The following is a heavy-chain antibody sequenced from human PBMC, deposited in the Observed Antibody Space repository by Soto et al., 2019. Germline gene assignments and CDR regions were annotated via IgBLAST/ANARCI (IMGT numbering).Heavy chain of an antibody. V-gene: IGHV1-69*13. CDR1: GGTFSSYA. CDR2: IIPIFGTA. J-gene: IGHJ4*02. D-gene: IGHD3-22*01. CDR3: ARDHVPYYYDSSGYYATYYFDY. Sequence: SVKVSCKASGGTFSSYAISWVRQAPGQGLEWMGGIIPIFGTANYAQKFQDRVTITADESTSTAYMELSSLRSEDTAVYFCARDHVPYYYDSSGYYATYYFDYWGQGTLVTVSS.